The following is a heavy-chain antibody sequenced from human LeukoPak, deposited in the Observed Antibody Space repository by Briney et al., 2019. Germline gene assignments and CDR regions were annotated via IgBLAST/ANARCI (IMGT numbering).Heavy chain of an antibody. CDR2: IGTAGDT. CDR3: ARAMVRGVGAFDI. J-gene: IGHJ3*02. D-gene: IGHD3-10*01. V-gene: IGHV3-13*01. Sequence: GGSLRLSCAASGFTFSSYDMHWVRQATGKSLEWVSAIGTAGDTYYPGSVKGRFTISRENAKNSLYLQMNSLRAGDTAVYYCARAMVRGVGAFDIWGQGTMVTVSS. CDR1: GFTFSSYD.